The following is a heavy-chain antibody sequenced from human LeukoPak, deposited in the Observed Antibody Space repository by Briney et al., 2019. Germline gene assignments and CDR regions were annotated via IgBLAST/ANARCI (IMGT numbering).Heavy chain of an antibody. CDR1: GGTFSSYA. CDR2: ITPIFGTA. D-gene: IGHD5-18*01. V-gene: IGHV1-69*06. CDR3: ASGFMGYSYGVQDYYYMDV. J-gene: IGHJ6*03. Sequence: SVKVSCKASGGTFSSYAISWVRQAPGQGLEWMGGITPIFGTANYAQKFQGRVTITADKSTSTAYMELSSLRSEDTAMYYCASGFMGYSYGVQDYYYMDVWGKGTTVTVSS.